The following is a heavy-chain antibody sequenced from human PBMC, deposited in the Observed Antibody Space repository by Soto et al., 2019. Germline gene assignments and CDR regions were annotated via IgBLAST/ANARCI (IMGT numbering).Heavy chain of an antibody. CDR3: TRHLAYFPVAYYGMDV. D-gene: IGHD6-19*01. CDR1: GFTFSGSA. CDR2: IRSKANSYAT. V-gene: IGHV3-73*02. J-gene: IGHJ6*02. Sequence: EVQLVESGGGLVQPGGSLKLSCAASGFTFSGSAMHWVRQASGKGLEWVGRIRSKANSYATAYAASVKGRFTISRDDSKNTAYLQMNSLKTEDTAVYYCTRHLAYFPVAYYGMDVWGQGTTVTVSS.